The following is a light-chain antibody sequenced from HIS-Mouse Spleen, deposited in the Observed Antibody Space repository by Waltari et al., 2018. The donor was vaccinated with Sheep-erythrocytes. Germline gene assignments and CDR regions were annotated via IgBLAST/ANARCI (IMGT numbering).Light chain of an antibody. V-gene: IGLV2-11*01. CDR1: SSDVGGYHY. CDR3: CSYAGSYNHV. J-gene: IGLJ1*01. Sequence: QSALTQPCSVSGSPGQSVTISCTGTSSDVGGYHYVSWYQQHPGKAPKLMIYDVSKRPSGVPDRFSGSKSGNTASLTISGLQAEDEADYYCCSYAGSYNHVFATGTKVTVL. CDR2: DVS.